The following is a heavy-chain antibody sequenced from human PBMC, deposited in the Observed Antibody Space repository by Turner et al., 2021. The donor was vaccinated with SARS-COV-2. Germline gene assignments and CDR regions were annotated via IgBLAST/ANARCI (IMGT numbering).Heavy chain of an antibody. J-gene: IGHJ6*02. D-gene: IGHD1-26*01. CDR1: GASISSSSYY. CDR3: AGEVVVLTTTHYGMDV. Sequence: QLQLQESGPGLVKPSKTLSLPFTVSGASISSSSYYWGWGRQPPGKGVEWVGRIEYSWSTYYNPSHKCRDTISVETAKNPFYLKLSSVSAADTAVYYCAGEVVVLTTTHYGMDVWGQGTTVTVSS. V-gene: IGHV4-39*01. CDR2: IEYSWST.